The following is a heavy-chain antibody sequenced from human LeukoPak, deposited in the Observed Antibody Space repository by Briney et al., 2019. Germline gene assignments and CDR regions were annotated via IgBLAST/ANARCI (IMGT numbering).Heavy chain of an antibody. CDR2: ISYDGSNK. CDR3: AKGYCSSTSCPLNY. V-gene: IGHV3-30*18. CDR1: GFTFSSYC. Sequence: PGRSLRLSCAASGFTFSSYCMHWVRQAPGKGLEWVAVISYDGSNKYYADSVKGRFTISRDNSKNTLYLQMNSLRAEDTAVYYCAKGYCSSTSCPLNYWGQGTLVTVSS. D-gene: IGHD2-2*01. J-gene: IGHJ4*02.